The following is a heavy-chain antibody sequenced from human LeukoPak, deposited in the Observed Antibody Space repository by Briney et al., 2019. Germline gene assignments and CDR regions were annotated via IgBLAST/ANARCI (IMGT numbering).Heavy chain of an antibody. CDR2: ISGSGGST. V-gene: IGHV3-23*01. CDR1: GFTFSSYA. J-gene: IGHJ5*02. D-gene: IGHD1-26*01. Sequence: GALRLSCAASGFTFSSYAMSWVRQAPGKGLEWVSAISGSGGSTYYADSVKGRFTISRDNSKNTLYLQMNSLRVEDTAVYYCAKDHGNYVGAVRFDPWGQGTLVTVSS. CDR3: AKDHGNYVGAVRFDP.